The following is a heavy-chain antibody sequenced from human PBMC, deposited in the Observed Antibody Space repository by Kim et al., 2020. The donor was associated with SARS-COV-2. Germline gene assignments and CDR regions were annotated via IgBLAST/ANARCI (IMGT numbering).Heavy chain of an antibody. CDR1: GFSFSRSW. V-gene: IGHV5-51*01. CDR3: AKPLATSSGFGF. D-gene: IGHD3-10*01. J-gene: IGHJ4*02. Sequence: GESLKISCQASGFSFSRSWIGWVRQMPGKGLEWVGIIYPGDSDARYSPSFQGLVTISADKSINTAYLQWSSLKASYTAIYYCAKPLATSSGFGFWGQGTLVTVSA. CDR2: IYPGDSDA.